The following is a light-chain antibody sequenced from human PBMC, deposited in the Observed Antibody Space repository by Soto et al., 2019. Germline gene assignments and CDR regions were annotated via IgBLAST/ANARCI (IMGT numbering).Light chain of an antibody. V-gene: IGLV2-8*01. CDR3: MSYAGGNRFV. J-gene: IGLJ1*01. CDR1: INDVGGYNY. Sequence: QSALTQPPSASGSPGQSGTISCAGTINDVGGYNYVSWYQQHPGKVPQLMIYQVTKRPSGVPDRVSASKSDTTASLTISGLQAEDEGDYYCMSYAGGNRFVFGTGTKLTVL. CDR2: QVT.